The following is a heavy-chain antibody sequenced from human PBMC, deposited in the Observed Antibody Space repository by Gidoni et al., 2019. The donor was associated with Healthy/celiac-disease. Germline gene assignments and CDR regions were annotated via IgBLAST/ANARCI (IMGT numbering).Heavy chain of an antibody. V-gene: IGHV3-23*01. Sequence: EVQLLESGGGLVQPGGSLGLSCAGSGFTFSSGAMRGGRPAPGKGLEWVSAISGSGGSTYYADSVKGRFTIARHNSNNTLYLQMNSLRAEDTAVYYCANTPGLDYIWGSYRYPADWFDPWGQGTLVTVSS. CDR1: GFTFSSGA. D-gene: IGHD3-16*02. CDR3: ANTPGLDYIWGSYRYPADWFDP. J-gene: IGHJ5*02. CDR2: ISGSGGST.